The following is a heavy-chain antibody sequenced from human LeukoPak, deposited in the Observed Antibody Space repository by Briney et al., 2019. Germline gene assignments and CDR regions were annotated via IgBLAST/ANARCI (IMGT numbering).Heavy chain of an antibody. D-gene: IGHD5-12*01. V-gene: IGHV3-21*01. Sequence: GGSLRLSCAASGFTFSSYAMSWVRQAPGKGLEWVSSISTSGTNTYYADSMKGRFTISRDNAKNSLSLQMSSLRAEDTAVYYCAREGSYDDLDYWGQGTLVTVSS. CDR1: GFTFSSYA. CDR3: AREGSYDDLDY. CDR2: ISTSGTNT. J-gene: IGHJ4*02.